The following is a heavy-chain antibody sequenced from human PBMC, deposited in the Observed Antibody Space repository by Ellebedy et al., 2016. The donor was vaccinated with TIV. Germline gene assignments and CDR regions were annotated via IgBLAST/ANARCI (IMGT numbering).Heavy chain of an antibody. CDR3: ARDQWLGRAYYFAY. D-gene: IGHD6-19*01. Sequence: GESLKISCAASGFTFSNYWMSWVRQAPGKGLEWVANIKQDGSETYYVDSVKGRFSISRDNAKKSLYLQMNSLRDEDTALYYCARDQWLGRAYYFAYWGQGTLVTVSS. CDR1: GFTFSNYW. V-gene: IGHV3-7*01. CDR2: IKQDGSET. J-gene: IGHJ4*01.